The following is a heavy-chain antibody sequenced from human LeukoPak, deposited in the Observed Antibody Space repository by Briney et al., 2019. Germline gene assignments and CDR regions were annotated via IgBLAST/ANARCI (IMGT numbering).Heavy chain of an antibody. CDR1: GFTVSSNY. J-gene: IGHJ6*03. Sequence: GGSLRLSCAASGFTVSSNYMSWVRQAPGKGLEWVSVIYSGGNTYYADSVKGRFTISRDNSKNTLYLQMNSLRAEDTAVYYCASDLPYYDFWSGLDYMDVWGKGTTVTVSS. D-gene: IGHD3-3*01. CDR3: ASDLPYYDFWSGLDYMDV. CDR2: IYSGGNT. V-gene: IGHV3-66*02.